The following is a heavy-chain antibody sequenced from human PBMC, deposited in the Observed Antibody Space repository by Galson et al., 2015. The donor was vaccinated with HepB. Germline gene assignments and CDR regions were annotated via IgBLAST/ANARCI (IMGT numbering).Heavy chain of an antibody. CDR3: AREKFFTYYFDY. CDR1: GYTFTTYN. V-gene: IGHV1-46*01. J-gene: IGHJ4*02. CDR2: ISPSDGAV. Sequence: SVKVSCKATGYTFTTYNIQWVRQAPGQGLEWMGRISPSDGAVHYAQEFQGRVTMTRDTSTSTVYMDLSSLASEDPAVYYCAREKFFTYYFDYWGRGTLVTVSS. D-gene: IGHD3-3*01.